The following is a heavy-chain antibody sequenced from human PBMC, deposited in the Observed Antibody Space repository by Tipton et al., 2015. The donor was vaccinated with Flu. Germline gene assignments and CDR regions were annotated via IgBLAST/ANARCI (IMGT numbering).Heavy chain of an antibody. CDR2: IYYSGST. CDR1: GGSISSGGAY. D-gene: IGHD3-3*01. Sequence: TLSLTCTVSGGSISSGGAYWSWIRQHPGKGLEWIGCIYYSGSTYYNPSLESRLTISVDTSKNQFSLKLSSVTAADTAVYFCARDGEAGDDFWSGYSHPDYWGQGTLVTVSS. V-gene: IGHV4-31*03. CDR3: ARDGEAGDDFWSGYSHPDY. J-gene: IGHJ4*02.